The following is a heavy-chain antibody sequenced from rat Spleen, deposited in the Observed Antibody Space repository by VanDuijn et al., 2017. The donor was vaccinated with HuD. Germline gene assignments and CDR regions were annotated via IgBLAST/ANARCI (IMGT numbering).Heavy chain of an antibody. CDR3: ARSDYSSSYVMDA. CDR2: ISYSGNT. Sequence: EVQLQESGPGLVKPSQSLSLTCSVTNYSITSDYWGWIRKFPGNKMEWIGHISYSGNTSYNPSLKSRISITRDTWKNQFFLQLNSVTTEDTATYYCARSDYSSSYVMDAWGQGASVTVSS. V-gene: IGHV3-1*01. CDR1: NYSITSDY. J-gene: IGHJ4*01. D-gene: IGHD1-2*01.